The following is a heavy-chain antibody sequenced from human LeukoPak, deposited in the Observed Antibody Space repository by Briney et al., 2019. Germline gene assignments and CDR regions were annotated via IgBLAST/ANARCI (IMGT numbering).Heavy chain of an antibody. D-gene: IGHD3-22*01. Sequence: ASVKVSCKASGYTFTGYYIHWVRQAPGQGLEWMGWINPNSGGTNYAQKFQGRVTMTRDTSTSTAYMELSRLRSDDTAVYYCARAQRITMIVVVTRGDYWGQGTLVTVSS. CDR1: GYTFTGYY. CDR3: ARAQRITMIVVVTRGDY. CDR2: INPNSGGT. V-gene: IGHV1-2*02. J-gene: IGHJ4*02.